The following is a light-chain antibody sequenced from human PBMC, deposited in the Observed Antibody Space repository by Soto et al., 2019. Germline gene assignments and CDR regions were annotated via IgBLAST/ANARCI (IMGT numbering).Light chain of an antibody. CDR2: KAS. V-gene: IGKV1-5*03. Sequence: DIQMTQSPSTLSASVGDRVTITCRASQSISSWLAWYQQKPGKAPKLLIYKASSLGSGVPSRFAGSGSGTEFTLTISSLQPDDFATYYCQQYNSFPLTFGGGSKVEIK. J-gene: IGKJ4*01. CDR3: QQYNSFPLT. CDR1: QSISSW.